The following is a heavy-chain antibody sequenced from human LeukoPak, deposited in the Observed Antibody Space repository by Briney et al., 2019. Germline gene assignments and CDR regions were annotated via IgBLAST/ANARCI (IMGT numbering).Heavy chain of an antibody. CDR3: ARVIAARPPYYFDY. D-gene: IGHD6-6*01. Sequence: GSLRLSCAASDFSFSNYWMTWLRQAPGKGLEWVANIRGDGSLKYYLDSVKGRFTISRDNAKHSLYLQMNSLRAEDTAVYYCARVIAARPPYYFDYWGQGTLVTVSS. J-gene: IGHJ4*02. V-gene: IGHV3-7*01. CDR1: DFSFSNYW. CDR2: IRGDGSLK.